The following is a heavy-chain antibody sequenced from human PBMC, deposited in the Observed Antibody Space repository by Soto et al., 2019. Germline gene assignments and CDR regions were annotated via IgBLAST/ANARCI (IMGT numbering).Heavy chain of an antibody. J-gene: IGHJ4*02. CDR2: IDWDDDK. V-gene: IGHV2-70*01. Sequence: SGPTLVNPTQTLTLTCTFSGFSLSTSGMCVSWIRQPPGKALEWLALIDWDDDKYYSTSLKTRLTISKDTSKNQVVLTMTNMDPVDTATYYCARTPDSSGWAHYFDYWGQGTLVTVSS. CDR3: ARTPDSSGWAHYFDY. D-gene: IGHD6-19*01. CDR1: GFSLSTSGMC.